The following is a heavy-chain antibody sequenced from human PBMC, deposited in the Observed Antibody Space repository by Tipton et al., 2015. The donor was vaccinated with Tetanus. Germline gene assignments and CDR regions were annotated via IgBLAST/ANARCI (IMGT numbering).Heavy chain of an antibody. CDR1: GGSTSSSSYY. CDR3: ARHVEQLVPYYYYYTDV. J-gene: IGHJ6*03. D-gene: IGHD6-6*01. Sequence: TLSLTCTVSGGSTSSSSYYWGWIRQPPGKGLEWIGSIYYSGSTYYNPSLKSRLTISVDTSKNQFSLKLSSVTAADTAVYYCARHVEQLVPYYYYYTDVWGEGTTVTVSS. V-gene: IGHV4-39*01. CDR2: IYYSGST.